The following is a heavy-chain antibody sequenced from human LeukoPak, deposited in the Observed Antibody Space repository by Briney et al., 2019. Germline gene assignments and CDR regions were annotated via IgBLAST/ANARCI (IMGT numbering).Heavy chain of an antibody. CDR3: ARDYDDYSNSAVDY. CDR1: GNTFTGYY. Sequence: ASVKVSCKASGNTFTGYYMHWVRQAPGQGLEWMGWISAYNGNTNYAQKLQGRVTMTTDTSTSTVYMELSSLRSEDTAVYYCARDYDDYSNSAVDYWGQGTLVTVSS. D-gene: IGHD4-11*01. V-gene: IGHV1-18*04. CDR2: ISAYNGNT. J-gene: IGHJ4*02.